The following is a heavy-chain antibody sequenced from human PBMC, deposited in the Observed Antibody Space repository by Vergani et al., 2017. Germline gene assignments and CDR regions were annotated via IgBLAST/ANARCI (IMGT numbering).Heavy chain of an antibody. CDR1: GFTFSSYA. J-gene: IGHJ6*03. V-gene: IGHV3-23*01. CDR2: ISGSGGST. CDR3: AKSKAGYCSGGSCYCMDV. D-gene: IGHD2-15*01. Sequence: EVQLLESGGGLVQPGGSLRLSCAASGFTFSSYAMSWVRQAPGKGLEWVSAISGSGGSTYYADSVKGWFTISRDKSKNTLYLQMNSLRAEDTAVDYCAKSKAGYCSGGSCYCMDVWGKGTTVTVS.